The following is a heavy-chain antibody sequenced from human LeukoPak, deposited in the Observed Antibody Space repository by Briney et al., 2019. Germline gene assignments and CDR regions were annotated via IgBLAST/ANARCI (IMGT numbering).Heavy chain of an antibody. CDR2: IYYSGST. D-gene: IGHD6-13*01. CDR1: GGSISSYY. CDR3: ARERRHSSSWCFDY. V-gene: IGHV4-59*12. Sequence: SETLSLTCTVSGGSISSYYWSWIRQPPGKGLEWIGYIYYSGSTNYNPSLKSRVTIPVDTSKNQFSLKLSSVTAADTAVYYCARERRHSSSWCFDYWGQGTLVTVSS. J-gene: IGHJ4*02.